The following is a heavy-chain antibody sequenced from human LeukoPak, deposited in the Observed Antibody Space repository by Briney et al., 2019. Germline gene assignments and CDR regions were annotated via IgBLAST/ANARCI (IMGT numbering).Heavy chain of an antibody. CDR2: ISGSGGNT. J-gene: IGHJ4*02. Sequence: PGGSLRLSCAASGFTFSSYDMTWVRQAPGKGLEWVSGISGSGGNTYYAEALTGRFTVSRDNSKNTLYLQMNSLRAEDTALYYCAKGGLRGGTYNDDFWGQGTLVTVSS. CDR3: AKGGLRGGTYNDDF. CDR1: GFTFSSYD. D-gene: IGHD3-16*01. V-gene: IGHV3-23*01.